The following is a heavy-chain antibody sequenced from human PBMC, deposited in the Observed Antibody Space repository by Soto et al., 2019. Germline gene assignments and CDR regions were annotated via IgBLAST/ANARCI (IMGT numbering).Heavy chain of an antibody. D-gene: IGHD3-9*01. CDR3: ARDLYLRTGPWGMDV. V-gene: IGHV4-61*01. Sequence: XTQSLLCTVSGGSLCSATYYWNWILQPPGKGLEWIGSVYYSGTPNYNPSLKSRVTISMDTSYNRLSLKLSSVTAAYTAVYYCARDLYLRTGPWGMDVWGQGITVTGS. J-gene: IGHJ6*02. CDR1: GGSLCSATYY. CDR2: VYYSGTP.